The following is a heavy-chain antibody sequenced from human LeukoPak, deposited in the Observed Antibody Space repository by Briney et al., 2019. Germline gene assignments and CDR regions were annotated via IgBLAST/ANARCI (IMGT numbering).Heavy chain of an antibody. J-gene: IGHJ4*02. Sequence: GGSLRLSCSVSGFSVTTYAMHWVRQAPGKGLEYVAIINKNGDRTYYADSVKGRFTISRDNSKNTLYLQMSSLRVEDTAVYYCVSDRWGSIYYWGRGTLVTVSS. CDR2: INKNGDRT. CDR1: GFSVTTYA. CDR3: VSDRWGSIYY. V-gene: IGHV3-64D*06. D-gene: IGHD7-27*01.